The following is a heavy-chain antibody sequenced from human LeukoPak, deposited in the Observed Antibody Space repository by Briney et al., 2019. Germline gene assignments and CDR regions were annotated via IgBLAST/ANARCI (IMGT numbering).Heavy chain of an antibody. CDR3: ARDHAYRTDY. D-gene: IGHD2-2*01. V-gene: IGHV3-7*01. J-gene: IGHJ4*02. Sequence: GGSLRLSCAASGFSFSNDWMCWVRQAPGKGLEWVANINQDESKKYYVDSVKGRFTISRDNAKNSLYLLMSSLRAEDTAVYYCARDHAYRTDYWGQGTLVTVSS. CDR2: INQDESKK. CDR1: GFSFSNDW.